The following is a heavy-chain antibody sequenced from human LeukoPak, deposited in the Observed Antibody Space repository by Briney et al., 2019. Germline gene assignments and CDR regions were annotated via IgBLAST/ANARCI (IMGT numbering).Heavy chain of an antibody. J-gene: IGHJ2*01. CDR1: GFTFSTYS. V-gene: IGHV3-48*01. D-gene: IGHD3-10*01. Sequence: GGSLRLSCAASGFTFSTYSMNWVRQAPGKGLEWVSHIFVGGNTAYYADSVKGRFTVSRDDAKNSLYLQMNSLRAEDTALYYCARDLRGRGWYFDLWGRGTLVTVSS. CDR3: ARDLRGRGWYFDL. CDR2: IFVGGNTA.